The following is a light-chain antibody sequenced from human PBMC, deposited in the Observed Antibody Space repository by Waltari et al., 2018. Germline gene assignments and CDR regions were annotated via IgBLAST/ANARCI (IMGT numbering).Light chain of an antibody. V-gene: IGLV1-40*01. CDR3: QSYDSSLSGPVV. Sequence: QSVLTQPPSVSGAPGQTVTISCTGSRTNIGAVYDEHWYQQVPGTAPKLLIVRNNDRPSGVPDRFSGSKSGTSASLAITGLRAEDEAYYYCQSYDSSLSGPVVFGGGTRLIVL. J-gene: IGLJ2*01. CDR2: RNN. CDR1: RTNIGAVYD.